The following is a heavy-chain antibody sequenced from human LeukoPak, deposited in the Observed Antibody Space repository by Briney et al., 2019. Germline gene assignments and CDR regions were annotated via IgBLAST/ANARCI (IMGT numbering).Heavy chain of an antibody. D-gene: IGHD3-3*01. CDR1: GYTFTSYD. CDR2: MNPNSGNT. CDR3: ARYDFWSGYEDY. V-gene: IGHV1-8*01. Sequence: ASVEVSCKASGYTFTSYDINWVRQATGQGLEWMGWMNPNSGNTGYAQKFQGRVTMTRNTSISTAYMELSSLRSEDTAVYYCARYDFWSGYEDYWGQGTLVTVSS. J-gene: IGHJ4*02.